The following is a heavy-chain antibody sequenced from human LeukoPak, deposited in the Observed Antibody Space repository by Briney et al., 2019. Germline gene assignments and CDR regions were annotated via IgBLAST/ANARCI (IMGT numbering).Heavy chain of an antibody. CDR1: GGTVSSYA. Sequence: SVKVSCKASGGTVSSYAISWVRQAPGQGLEWMGRIIPILGIANYAQKFQGRVTITADKSTSTAYMELSSLRSEDTAVYYCARDYGSGSNSYYYYYGMDVWGQGTTVTVSS. V-gene: IGHV1-69*04. J-gene: IGHJ6*02. CDR2: IIPILGIA. CDR3: ARDYGSGSNSYYYYYGMDV. D-gene: IGHD3-10*01.